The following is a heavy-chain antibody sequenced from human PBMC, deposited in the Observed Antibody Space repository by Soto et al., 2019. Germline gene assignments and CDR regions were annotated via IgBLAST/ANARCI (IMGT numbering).Heavy chain of an antibody. Sequence: EVQLVESGGGLVQPEGSLRLSCAASGFTFSSYWMSWVRQAPGKGLEWVANIKQDGSEKYYVDSVKGRFTISRDNAKNSLYLQMNSLRAEDTAVYYCARAQTTLVTPKGGAFDIWGQGTMVTVSS. CDR2: IKQDGSEK. D-gene: IGHD4-17*01. CDR3: ARAQTTLVTPKGGAFDI. J-gene: IGHJ3*02. CDR1: GFTFSSYW. V-gene: IGHV3-7*05.